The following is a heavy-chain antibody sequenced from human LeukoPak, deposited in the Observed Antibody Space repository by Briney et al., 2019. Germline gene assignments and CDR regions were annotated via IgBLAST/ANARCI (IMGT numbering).Heavy chain of an antibody. CDR1: GFTFSSYG. CDR2: IWYDGSNK. V-gene: IGHV3-33*08. D-gene: IGHD6-6*01. Sequence: PGGSLRLSCAASGFTFSSYGMHWVRQAPGKGLEWVAVIWYDGSNKYYAVSVKGRFTISRDNSKNTLYLQMNSLRAEDTAVYYCVRDIAARRIDYWGQGTLVTVSS. J-gene: IGHJ4*02. CDR3: VRDIAARRIDY.